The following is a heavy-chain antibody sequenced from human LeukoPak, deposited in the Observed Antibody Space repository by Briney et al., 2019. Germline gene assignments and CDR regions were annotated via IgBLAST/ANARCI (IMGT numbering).Heavy chain of an antibody. V-gene: IGHV4-59*01. Sequence: TSETLSLTCTVSGGSISTYHWSWIRQPPGKGLEWIGYIYYSGDTNQNPSLNSRATISVDTSKNQFSLKLKSVVAADTAVYYCARADHYYGSGSYKVYFDYWGQGTLVTVSS. D-gene: IGHD3-10*01. CDR3: ARADHYYGSGSYKVYFDY. CDR2: IYYSGDT. CDR1: GGSISTYH. J-gene: IGHJ4*02.